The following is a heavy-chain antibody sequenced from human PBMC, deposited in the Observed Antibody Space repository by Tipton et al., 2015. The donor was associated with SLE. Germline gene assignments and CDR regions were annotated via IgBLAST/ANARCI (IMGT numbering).Heavy chain of an antibody. J-gene: IGHJ4*02. CDR3: ARNYYDSSGYNFFDY. D-gene: IGHD3-22*01. Sequence: TLSLTCTVSGGSVVSGDYSCNWIRQHPGKGLEWIGNIYYSGRTYYNPSLKSRIPILADTSKNQFSLRLSSVTAADTAVYYCARNYYDSSGYNFFDYWGQGTLVTVSS. CDR2: IYYSGRT. V-gene: IGHV4-31*03. CDR1: GGSVVSGDYS.